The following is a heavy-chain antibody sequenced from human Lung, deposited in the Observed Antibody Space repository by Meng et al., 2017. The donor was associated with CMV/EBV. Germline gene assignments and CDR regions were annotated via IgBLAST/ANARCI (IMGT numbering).Heavy chain of an antibody. Sequence: SETLSLTCTVSGVSVTYKSYYWSWIRQSPGKGLEWIGYIYVSKNTKYNPSLQSRVTMSVDTTKNQVFLKLSSVTAADTAVYYCARDRAWLGRGSFGFWGQGTVV. J-gene: IGHJ3*01. CDR2: IYVSKNT. V-gene: IGHV4-61*01. D-gene: IGHD3-9*01. CDR1: GVSVTYKSYY. CDR3: ARDRAWLGRGSFGF.